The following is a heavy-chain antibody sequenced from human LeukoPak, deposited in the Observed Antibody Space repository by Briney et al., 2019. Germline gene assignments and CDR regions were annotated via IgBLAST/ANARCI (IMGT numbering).Heavy chain of an antibody. V-gene: IGHV4-59*01. Sequence: SQTLSLTCTVSGGSISSYYWSWIRQPPGKGLKWIGYIYYTGSTNYNPSLKSRVTISVDTSKNQVSLKLSSVTAADTAVYYCARDYTITHAFDIWGQGTMVTVSS. CDR3: ARDYTITHAFDI. CDR1: GGSISSYY. CDR2: IYYTGST. J-gene: IGHJ3*02. D-gene: IGHD2-2*02.